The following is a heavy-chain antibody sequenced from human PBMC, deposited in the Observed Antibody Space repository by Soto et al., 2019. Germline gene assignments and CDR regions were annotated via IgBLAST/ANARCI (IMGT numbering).Heavy chain of an antibody. J-gene: IGHJ1*01. Sequence: SETLSLTCTVSGGSISSGGYYWSWIRQHPGKGLEWIGYIYYSGSTYYNPSLKSRVTISVDTSKNQFSLKLSSVTAADTAVYYCARGVTAPTEYFQHWGQGTLVTVSS. CDR2: IYYSGST. D-gene: IGHD5-18*01. V-gene: IGHV4-31*03. CDR1: GGSISSGGYY. CDR3: ARGVTAPTEYFQH.